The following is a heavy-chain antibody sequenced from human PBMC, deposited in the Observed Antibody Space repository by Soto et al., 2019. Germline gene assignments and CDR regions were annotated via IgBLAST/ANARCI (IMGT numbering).Heavy chain of an antibody. J-gene: IGHJ3*02. CDR1: GGSVSSGSYY. V-gene: IGHV4-61*01. CDR3: ARFQTGTYGDYNPYDAFDI. D-gene: IGHD4-17*01. CDR2: IYYSGST. Sequence: QVQLQESGPGLVKPSETLSLTCTVSGGSVSSGSYYWSWIRQPPGKGLEWIGYIYYSGSTNYNPSLKSRVTISVATSKNQFSQKLSSVTAADTAVYYCARFQTGTYGDYNPYDAFDIWGQGTMVTVSS.